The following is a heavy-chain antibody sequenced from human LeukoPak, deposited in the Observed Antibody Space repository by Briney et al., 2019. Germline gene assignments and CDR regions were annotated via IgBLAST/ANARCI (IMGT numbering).Heavy chain of an antibody. Sequence: GASLRFSCAASGFTFSNYAMSWVRQAPGKGLEWLSAITGSGGTTYYAHSVKGRFTSSRDNSKNTLYLQMNTLRAEDTAVYYCAKWGDYDVLTGYYDSDYWGQGTLVTVSS. V-gene: IGHV3-23*01. J-gene: IGHJ4*02. CDR2: ITGSGGTT. CDR3: AKWGDYDVLTGYYDSDY. CDR1: GFTFSNYA. D-gene: IGHD3-9*01.